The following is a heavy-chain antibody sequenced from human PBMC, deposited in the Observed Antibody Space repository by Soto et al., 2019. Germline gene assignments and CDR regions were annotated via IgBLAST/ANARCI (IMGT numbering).Heavy chain of an antibody. Sequence: QVQLVQSGAEVKKPGASVKVSCKASGYTFTNYAFSWVRQAPGQGLEWMGWISAYNGNTNYPQKLQGGVTMTTDTSTGRAYLELRSLRSDDTAVYYCAGGLAAACPFDCWGQGTLVTVSS. CDR2: ISAYNGNT. CDR1: GYTFTNYA. J-gene: IGHJ4*02. CDR3: AGGLAAACPFDC. V-gene: IGHV1-18*01. D-gene: IGHD6-13*01.